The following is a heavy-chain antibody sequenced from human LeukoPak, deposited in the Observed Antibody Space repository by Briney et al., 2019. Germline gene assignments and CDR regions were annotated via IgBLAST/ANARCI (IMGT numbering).Heavy chain of an antibody. CDR1: GGSISSSSYY. D-gene: IGHD5-24*01. Sequence: PSETLSLTCTVSGGSISSSSYYWSWIRQPPGKGLEWIGYIYYSGSTNYNPSLKSRVTISVDTSKNQFSLKLSSVTAADTAVYYCARGNGYTPLDYWGQGTLVTVSS. CDR3: ARGNGYTPLDY. V-gene: IGHV4-61*01. CDR2: IYYSGST. J-gene: IGHJ4*02.